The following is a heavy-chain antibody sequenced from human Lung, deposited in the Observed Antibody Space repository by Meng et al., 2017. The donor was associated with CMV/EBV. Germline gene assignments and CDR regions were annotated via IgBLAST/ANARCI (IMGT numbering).Heavy chain of an antibody. V-gene: IGHV4-34*01. D-gene: IGHD3-10*01. CDR3: ARSKRNNYYGSGSYSKNYGMDV. CDR1: GGSFSGYY. CDR2: INHSGST. J-gene: IGHJ6*02. Sequence: SETLSLXCAVYGGSFSGYYWSWIRQPPGKGLEWIGEINHSGSTNYNPSLKSRVTISVDTSKNQFSLKLSSVTAADTAVYYCARSKRNNYYGSGSYSKNYGMDVWXQGTTVTVSS.